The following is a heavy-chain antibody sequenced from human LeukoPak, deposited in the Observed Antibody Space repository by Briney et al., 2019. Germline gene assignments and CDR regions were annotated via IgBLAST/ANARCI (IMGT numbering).Heavy chain of an antibody. J-gene: IGHJ3*02. CDR3: AKTLYSSSWYGAFDI. V-gene: IGHV3-23*01. D-gene: IGHD6-13*01. CDR2: ISGSGGST. Sequence: GGSLRLSCTASGFTFGDYAMSWVRQAPGKGLEWVSAISGSGGSTYYADSVKGRFTISRDNSKNTLYLQMNSLRAEDTAVYYCAKTLYSSSWYGAFDIWGQGTMVTVSS. CDR1: GFTFGDYA.